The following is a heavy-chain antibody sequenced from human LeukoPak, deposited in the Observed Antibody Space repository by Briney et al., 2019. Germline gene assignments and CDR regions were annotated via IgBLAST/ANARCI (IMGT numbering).Heavy chain of an antibody. V-gene: IGHV3-30*18. CDR1: GFTFSSYG. D-gene: IGHD1-14*01. J-gene: IGHJ4*02. CDR2: ISYDGSNK. Sequence: GGSLRLSCAASGFTFSSYGMHWVRQAPGKGLEWVAVISYDGSNKYYADSVKGRFTISRDNSKNTLYLQMNSLRADDTAVYYCAKDLTGTHDYWRQGTLVTVSS. CDR3: AKDLTGTHDY.